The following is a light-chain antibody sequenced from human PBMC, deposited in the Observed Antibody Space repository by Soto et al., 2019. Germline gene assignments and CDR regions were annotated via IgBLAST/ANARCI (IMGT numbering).Light chain of an antibody. V-gene: IGKV3-20*01. CDR1: ESLITKA. Sequence: EIVLTQSPGTLSLSPGETATVSCRATESLITKALAWYQQKPGQALRLLIYGAFTRDAAIPDRFNGSGSGTDFALTISRLELEDSAVYYCQQYGVSPLTFGPGTKVEIK. CDR3: QQYGVSPLT. CDR2: GAF. J-gene: IGKJ3*01.